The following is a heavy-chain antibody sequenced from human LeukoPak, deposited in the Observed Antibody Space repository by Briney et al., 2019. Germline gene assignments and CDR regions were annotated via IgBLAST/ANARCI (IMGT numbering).Heavy chain of an antibody. J-gene: IGHJ6*03. D-gene: IGHD4-23*01. CDR1: GYTFTSYY. CDR3: ARNGGNLVGFYYYYMDV. Sequence: ASVKVSCKASGYTFTSYYMHWVRQAPGQGLEWMGIINPSGGSTSYAQKFQGRVTMTRDMSTSTVYTELSSLRSEDTAVYYCARNGGNLVGFYYYYMDVWGKGTTVTVSS. V-gene: IGHV1-46*01. CDR2: INPSGGST.